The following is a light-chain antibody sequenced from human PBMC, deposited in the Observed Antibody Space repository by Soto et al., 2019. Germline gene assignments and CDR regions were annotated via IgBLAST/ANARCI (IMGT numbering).Light chain of an antibody. CDR3: QQYGSSPT. CDR2: DVS. V-gene: IGKV3-20*01. Sequence: EIVLTQSPGTLSLSPGERATLSCRSSQSVSSSYLAWYQQKPGQAPRLLIYDVSSRATGIPDRFSGSGSGTDFTLTISRLEPEDFAVYYRQQYGSSPTFGQGTKVEIK. J-gene: IGKJ1*01. CDR1: QSVSSSY.